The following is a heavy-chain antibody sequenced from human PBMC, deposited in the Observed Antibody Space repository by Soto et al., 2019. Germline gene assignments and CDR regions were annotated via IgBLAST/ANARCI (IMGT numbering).Heavy chain of an antibody. J-gene: IGHJ6*02. V-gene: IGHV3-9*01. CDR2: ISWNSGSI. CDR1: GFTFDDYA. CDR3: AKGPRPYYYYGMDV. Sequence: SGGSLRLSCAASGFTFDDYAMHWVRQAPGKGLEWVSGISWNSGSIGYADSVKGRFTISRDNAKNSLYLQMNSLRAEDTALYYCAKGPRPYYYYGMDVWGQGTTVTVSS. D-gene: IGHD6-6*01.